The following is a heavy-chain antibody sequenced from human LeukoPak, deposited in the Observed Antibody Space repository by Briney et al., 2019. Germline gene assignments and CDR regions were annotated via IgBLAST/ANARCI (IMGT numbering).Heavy chain of an antibody. CDR2: ISSSGSTI. D-gene: IGHD3-22*01. V-gene: IGHV3-48*03. CDR1: GFTFSSYE. CDR3: ARDYPDYYDSSGAIDY. Sequence: PGGSLRLSCAASGFTFSSYEMNWVRQAPGKGLEWVSYISSSGSTIYYADSVKGRFTISRDNAKNSLYLQMNSLRAEDTAVYYCARDYPDYYDSSGAIDYWGQGTLVTVSS. J-gene: IGHJ4*02.